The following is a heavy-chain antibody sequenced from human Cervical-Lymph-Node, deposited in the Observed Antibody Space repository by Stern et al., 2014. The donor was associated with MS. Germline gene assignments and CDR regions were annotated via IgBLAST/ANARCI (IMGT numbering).Heavy chain of an antibody. CDR2: VYWDDDK. Sequence: QVTLKESGPTLVKPTQTLTLTCTFSGFSPSRSGVGVGWVRQPPGKAPEWLALVYWDDDKRYSPSLKSRLTITKDTSKNQVVLTMTDMDPVDTGTYYCSYILNGVDVWGQGTTVTVSS. CDR1: GFSPSRSGVG. J-gene: IGHJ6*02. CDR3: SYILNGVDV. V-gene: IGHV2-5*02.